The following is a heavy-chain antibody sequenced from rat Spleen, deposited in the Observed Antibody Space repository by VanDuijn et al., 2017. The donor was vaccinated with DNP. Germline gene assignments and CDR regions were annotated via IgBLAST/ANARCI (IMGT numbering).Heavy chain of an antibody. J-gene: IGHJ2*01. Sequence: LQQSRTGLTKRCSSLKISTKDFGYTFTSSYMGSIKRTTGQGLEYIGYIYPGSGRTDYNEKFKDKATLTVDKASSTAFMQLNSLTPDDSAVYYCARWNDGLDYWGQGVMVTVSS. CDR3: ARWNDGLDY. V-gene: IGHV1-43*01. CDR2: IYPGSGRT. D-gene: IGHD1-12*02. CDR1: GYTFTSSY.